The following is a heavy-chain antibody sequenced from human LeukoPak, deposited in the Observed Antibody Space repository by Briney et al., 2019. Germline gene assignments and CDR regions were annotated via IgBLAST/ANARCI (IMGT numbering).Heavy chain of an antibody. V-gene: IGHV1-69*04. CDR2: IIPILGIA. CDR1: GGTFSSYA. D-gene: IGHD2-15*01. Sequence: SVKVSCKASGGTFSSYAISWVRQAPGQGLEWMGRIIPILGIANYAQKFQGRVTITADKSTSTAYTELSSLRSEDTAVYYCARYPLYCSGGSCSDRPFDYWGQGTLVTVSS. J-gene: IGHJ4*02. CDR3: ARYPLYCSGGSCSDRPFDY.